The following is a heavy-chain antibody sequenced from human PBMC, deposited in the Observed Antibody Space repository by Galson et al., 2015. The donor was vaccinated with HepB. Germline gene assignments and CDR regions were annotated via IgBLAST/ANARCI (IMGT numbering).Heavy chain of an antibody. CDR2: IYPGDSDT. CDR3: ARHSGGYCSSTSCYTFRWYFDL. CDR1: GYSLTSYW. Sequence: QSGAEVEKPGESLKISCKGSGYSLTSYWIGWVRQMPGIGLEWMGIIYPGDSDTRYSPSFQGQVTISADKSIGTAYLQWSSLKASDTAMYYCARHSGGYCSSTSCYTFRWYFDLWGRGTLVTVSS. D-gene: IGHD2-2*02. V-gene: IGHV5-51*01. J-gene: IGHJ2*01.